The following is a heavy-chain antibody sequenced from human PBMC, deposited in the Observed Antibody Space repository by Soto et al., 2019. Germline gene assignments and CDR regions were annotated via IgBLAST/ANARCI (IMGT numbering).Heavy chain of an antibody. CDR3: ARGMDYYDSSGYVLCGY. V-gene: IGHV1-18*01. D-gene: IGHD3-22*01. CDR1: GYTFTSYG. CDR2: ISAYNGNT. J-gene: IGHJ4*02. Sequence: QVQLVQSGAEVKKPGASVKVSCKSSGYTFTSYGISWVRQAPGQVLEWMGWISAYNGNTNYAQKLQGRVTMTTDTSTSTAYMELRSLRSEATAVYYCARGMDYYDSSGYVLCGYWVQGIMVTVSS.